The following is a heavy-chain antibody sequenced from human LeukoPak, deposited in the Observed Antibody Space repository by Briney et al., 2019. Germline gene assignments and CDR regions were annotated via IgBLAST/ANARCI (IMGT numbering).Heavy chain of an antibody. CDR3: ARDPAGQNWFDP. CDR1: GGSMSSYY. Sequence: SETLSLTCTVSGGSMSSYYWSWIRQPPGKGLELIGYFYFTGSTNYNPSLKSRVTISVDTSKNQFSLKLSSVTAADTAVYYCARDPAGQNWFDPWGQGTLVTVSS. CDR2: FYFTGST. V-gene: IGHV4-59*12. J-gene: IGHJ5*02.